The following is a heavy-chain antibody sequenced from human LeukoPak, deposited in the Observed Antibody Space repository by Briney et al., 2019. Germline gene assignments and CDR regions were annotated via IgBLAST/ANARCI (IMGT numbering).Heavy chain of an antibody. Sequence: GGSLRLSCAASGFTLSNYWMSWIRQAPGKGLEWVANIKQDGSGKYYVDSVKGRFTISRDNAKNSLYLQMNSLRTEDTAVYYCARSRYCTNGICSYFDYWGQGTLVTVSS. CDR2: IKQDGSGK. CDR3: ARSRYCTNGICSYFDY. V-gene: IGHV3-7*03. D-gene: IGHD2-8*01. CDR1: GFTLSNYW. J-gene: IGHJ4*02.